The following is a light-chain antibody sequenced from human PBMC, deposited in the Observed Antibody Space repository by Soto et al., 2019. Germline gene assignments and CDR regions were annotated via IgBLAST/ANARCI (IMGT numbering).Light chain of an antibody. J-gene: IGKJ2*01. V-gene: IGKV3-20*01. CDR1: QSVSSSY. CDR2: GAS. Sequence: EIVLTQSPGTLSLSPGERATLSCRASQSVSSSYLAWYQQKPGQAPRLLIYGASSRATGIPYRFSGSGSGTDFTLTISRLEPEDFAVYYCQQYASSPVYTFGQGTKLEIK. CDR3: QQYASSPVYT.